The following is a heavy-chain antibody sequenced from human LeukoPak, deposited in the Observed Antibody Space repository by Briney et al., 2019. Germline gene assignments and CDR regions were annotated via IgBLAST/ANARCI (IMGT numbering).Heavy chain of an antibody. Sequence: SETLSLTCSVSGGSISSYYWSWIRQPPGKGLEWIGYIYYSGRTSYNPSLKSRVTISVDTSKNQFSLKLSSVTAADTAVYYCARRIQQWLVRRGAFDIWGQGTMVTVSS. V-gene: IGHV4-59*12. CDR3: ARRIQQWLVRRGAFDI. D-gene: IGHD6-19*01. J-gene: IGHJ3*02. CDR1: GGSISSYY. CDR2: IYYSGRT.